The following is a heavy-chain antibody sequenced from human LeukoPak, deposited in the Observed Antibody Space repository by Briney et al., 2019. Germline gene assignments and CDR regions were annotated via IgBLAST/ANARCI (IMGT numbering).Heavy chain of an antibody. D-gene: IGHD3-3*01. CDR1: GYTFTSYG. J-gene: IGHJ4*02. CDR3: ARGDRVTIFGVAFNY. Sequence: ASVKVSCKASGYTFTSYGITWVRQAPGQGLEWMGWISAYNGKTNYAQKFQGRVTMTTDTSTSTAYMEMRSLRSDDTAVYYCARGDRVTIFGVAFNYWGQGTLVTVSS. CDR2: ISAYNGKT. V-gene: IGHV1-18*01.